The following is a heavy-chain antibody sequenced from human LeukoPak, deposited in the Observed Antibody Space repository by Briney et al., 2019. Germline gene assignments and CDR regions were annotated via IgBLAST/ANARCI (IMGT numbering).Heavy chain of an antibody. V-gene: IGHV3-30*18. D-gene: IGHD6-19*01. Sequence: PGGSLRLSCAASGFTFSSYGMHWVRQAPGKGLEWAAVISYDGSNKYYADSVKGRFTISRDNSKNTLYLQMNSLRAEDTAVYYCAKDLAVAGTGSTDVWGQGTTVTVSS. CDR2: ISYDGSNK. CDR3: AKDLAVAGTGSTDV. CDR1: GFTFSSYG. J-gene: IGHJ6*02.